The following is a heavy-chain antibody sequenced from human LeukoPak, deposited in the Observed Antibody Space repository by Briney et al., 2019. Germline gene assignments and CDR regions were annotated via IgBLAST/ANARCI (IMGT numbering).Heavy chain of an antibody. CDR3: ARRDGSGSNHLN. D-gene: IGHD3-10*01. CDR1: GGSISSSSYY. J-gene: IGHJ4*02. CDR2: IYYSGST. Sequence: SDTLSLTCTVSGGSISSSSYYWGWIRQPPGKGLEWIGSIYYSGSTYYNPSLKSRVTISVDTSKNQFSLKLSSVTAADTAVYYCARRDGSGSNHLNWGQGTLVIVSS. V-gene: IGHV4-39*01.